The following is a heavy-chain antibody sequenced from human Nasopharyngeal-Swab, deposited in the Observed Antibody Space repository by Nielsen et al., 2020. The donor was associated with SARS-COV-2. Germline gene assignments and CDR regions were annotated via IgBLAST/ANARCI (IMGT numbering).Heavy chain of an antibody. V-gene: IGHV4-39*01. CDR3: ARHEGHEDYFDY. CDR2: IYYSGST. J-gene: IGHJ4*02. Sequence: PGKGLEWIGSIYYSGSTYYNPSLKSRVTISVDTSKNQFSLKLSSVTAADTAVYYCARHEGHEDYFDYWGQGTLVTVSS.